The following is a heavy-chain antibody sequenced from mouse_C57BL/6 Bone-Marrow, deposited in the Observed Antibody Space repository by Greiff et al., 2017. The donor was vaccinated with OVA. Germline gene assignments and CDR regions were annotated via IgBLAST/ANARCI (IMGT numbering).Heavy chain of an antibody. D-gene: IGHD1-1*01. CDR3: ASGGTVVVPQGFAY. CDR2: ILPGSGST. J-gene: IGHJ3*01. V-gene: IGHV1-9*01. Sequence: VQLQQSGAELMKPGASVKLSCKATGYTFTGYWIEWVKQRPGHGLEWIGEILPGSGSTNYNEKFKGKATFTADTSSNTAYMQRSSLTTEDSAIYYCASGGTVVVPQGFAYWGQGTLVTVSA. CDR1: GYTFTGYW.